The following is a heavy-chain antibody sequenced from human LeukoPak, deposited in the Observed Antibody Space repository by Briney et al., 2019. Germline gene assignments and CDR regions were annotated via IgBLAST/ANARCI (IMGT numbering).Heavy chain of an antibody. CDR2: INHSGST. Sequence: PSETLSLTCAVYGGSFSGYYWSWIRQPPGKGLEWIGEINHSGSTNYNPSLKSRVTISVDTSKNQFSLKLSSVTAADTAVYYCARLPRCMVRGVIKYWYFDPWGRGTLVTVSS. CDR1: GGSFSGYY. CDR3: ARLPRCMVRGVIKYWYFDP. J-gene: IGHJ2*01. D-gene: IGHD3-10*01. V-gene: IGHV4-34*01.